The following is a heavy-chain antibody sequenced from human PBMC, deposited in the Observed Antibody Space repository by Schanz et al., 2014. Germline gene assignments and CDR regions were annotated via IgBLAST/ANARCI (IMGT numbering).Heavy chain of an antibody. CDR1: GYTFTNYG. J-gene: IGHJ5*02. V-gene: IGHV1-18*01. CDR3: ATESVDNWFDP. Sequence: QVQLMQFGAEVKKPGASVKVSCKASGYTFTNYGINWVRQAPGQGLEWMGWISPYNGHTSYAQKLQGRVTMTTDTSTSTAYMQLRSLRSDDTAVYYCATESVDNWFDPWGQGTLVTVSS. CDR2: ISPYNGHT.